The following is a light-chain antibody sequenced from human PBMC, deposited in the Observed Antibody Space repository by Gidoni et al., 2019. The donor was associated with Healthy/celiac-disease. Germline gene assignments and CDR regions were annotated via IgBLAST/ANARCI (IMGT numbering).Light chain of an antibody. CDR1: QSISSW. V-gene: IGKV1-5*01. CDR2: DAS. CDR3: QQYNSHMYT. Sequence: DIQMTQSPSTLSASVGDRVTITCRASQSISSWLAWYQQKPGKAPKILIYDASSLESGVPSRFSGSGSGTEFTLTISSLQPDDFATYYCQQYNSHMYTFGQGTKLEIK. J-gene: IGKJ2*01.